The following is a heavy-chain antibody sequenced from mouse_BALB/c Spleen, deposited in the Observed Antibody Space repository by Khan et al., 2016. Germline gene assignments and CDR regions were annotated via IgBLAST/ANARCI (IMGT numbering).Heavy chain of an antibody. Sequence: EVQLQESGPGLVKPSQSLSLTCTVTGYSISSDYAWNWIRQFPGNKLEWVGYISYSGSTRYNPSLKSRISITRDTSKNQFFLQLTSVTTEDTATYYCARWAISYTLDYWGQGTSVTVSS. CDR1: GYSISSDYA. CDR2: ISYSGST. CDR3: ARWAISYTLDY. J-gene: IGHJ4*01. V-gene: IGHV3-2*02. D-gene: IGHD3-1*01.